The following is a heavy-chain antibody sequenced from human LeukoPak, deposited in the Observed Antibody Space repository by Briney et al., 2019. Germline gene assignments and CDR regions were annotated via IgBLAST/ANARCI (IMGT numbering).Heavy chain of an antibody. CDR1: GFTFSRYW. V-gene: IGHV3-74*01. CDR3: ARDLLTYSGSYPVY. D-gene: IGHD1-26*01. CDR2: INGDGRIL. Sequence: GGSLRLSCAASGFTFSRYWMHWVRQVPGMGLVWVSRINGDGRILSHVDSVKGRFTISRDNAKNTLYLQMNSLRAEDTAVYYCARDLLTYSGSYPVYWGQGTPVTVSS. J-gene: IGHJ4*01.